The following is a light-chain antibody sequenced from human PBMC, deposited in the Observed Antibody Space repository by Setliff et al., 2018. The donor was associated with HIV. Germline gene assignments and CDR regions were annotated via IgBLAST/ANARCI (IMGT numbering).Light chain of an antibody. CDR3: CSYAGSSDV. J-gene: IGLJ3*02. V-gene: IGLV2-23*02. Sequence: QSALAQPASVSGSPGQSITISCTGTSSDVGIYNYVSWYQQHPGKAPKLMIYEVSKRPSGVSNRFSGSKSGNTASLTISGLQAEDEADYYCCSYAGSSDVFGGGTQLTVL. CDR2: EVS. CDR1: SSDVGIYNY.